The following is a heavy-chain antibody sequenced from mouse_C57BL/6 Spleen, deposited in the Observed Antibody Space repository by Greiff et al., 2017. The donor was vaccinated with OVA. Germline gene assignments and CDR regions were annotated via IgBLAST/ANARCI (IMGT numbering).Heavy chain of an antibody. CDR3: ARPYYYGSSLYAMDY. CDR2: INPNNGGT. J-gene: IGHJ4*01. Sequence: VQLQQSGPELVKPGASVKMSCKASGYTFTDYNMHWVKQSHGKSLEWIGYINPNNGGTSYNQKFKGKATLTVNKSSSTAYMELRSLTSEDSAVYYCARPYYYGSSLYAMDYWGQGTSVTVSS. D-gene: IGHD1-1*01. CDR1: GYTFTDYN. V-gene: IGHV1-22*01.